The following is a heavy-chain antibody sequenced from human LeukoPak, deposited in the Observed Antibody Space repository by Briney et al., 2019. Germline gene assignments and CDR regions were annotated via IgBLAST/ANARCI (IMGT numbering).Heavy chain of an antibody. V-gene: IGHV7-4-1*02. CDR2: INTNTGNP. CDR1: GYTFTSYA. CDR3: ARINFDWFFAFDI. J-gene: IGHJ3*02. Sequence: ASVKVSCKASGYTFTSYAVNWVRQAPGQGLEWLGWINTNTGNPTYAQVFTGRFVFSLDTSVSTTYLQISSLEAEDTAVYFCARINFDWFFAFDIWGQGTMVIVSS. D-gene: IGHD3-9*01.